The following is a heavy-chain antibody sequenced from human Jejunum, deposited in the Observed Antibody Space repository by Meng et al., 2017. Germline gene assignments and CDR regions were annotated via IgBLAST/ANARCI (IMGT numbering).Heavy chain of an antibody. J-gene: IGHJ5*02. CDR2: INPDSGGT. CDR3: ARAPDYSDNWFDP. Sequence: QVPLVQPGAEVKKPGASVKVSCKASGYTFTGYYMHWVRQAPGQGLEWMGRINPDSGGTNFAQKFQGRVTMTRDTSISTAYMELSRLTSDDTAVYYCARAPDYSDNWFDPWGQGTLVTVSS. V-gene: IGHV1-2*06. D-gene: IGHD2-15*01. CDR1: GYTFTGYY.